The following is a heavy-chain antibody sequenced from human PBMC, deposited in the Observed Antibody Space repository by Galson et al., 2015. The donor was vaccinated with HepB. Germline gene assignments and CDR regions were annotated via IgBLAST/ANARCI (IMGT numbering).Heavy chain of an antibody. V-gene: IGHV3-7*01. J-gene: IGHJ3*02. CDR2: INFDGSEK. CDR3: ARGLLSVVGPVAIGWHAFDI. D-gene: IGHD2-21*01. CDR1: GFTMSNYR. Sequence: SLRLSCAASGFTMSNYRMSWVRQAPGKGLEWVANINFDGSEKHFVDSVKGRFTVSRDNAKNSLYLQMNGLRADDTALYYCARGLLSVVGPVAIGWHAFDIWGQGTMVTVSS.